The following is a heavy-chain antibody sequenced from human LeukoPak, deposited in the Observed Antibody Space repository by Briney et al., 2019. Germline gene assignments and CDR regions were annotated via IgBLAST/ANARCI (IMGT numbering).Heavy chain of an antibody. D-gene: IGHD4-11*01. J-gene: IGHJ6*03. CDR1: GFTFSSYS. CDR3: ARDLYRYYYYYYMDV. Sequence: KSGGSLRLSCAASGFTFSSYSMSWVRQAPGKGLEWVSSISSSSSYIYYADPVKGRFTISRDNAKNSLYLQMNSLRAEDTAVYYCARDLYRYYYYYYMDVWGKGTTVTVSS. CDR2: ISSSSSYI. V-gene: IGHV3-21*01.